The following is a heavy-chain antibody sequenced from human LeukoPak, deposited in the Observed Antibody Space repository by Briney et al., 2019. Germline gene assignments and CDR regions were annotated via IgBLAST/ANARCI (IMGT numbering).Heavy chain of an antibody. J-gene: IGHJ1*01. D-gene: IGHD2-15*01. CDR2: IYYSGST. V-gene: IGHV4-59*08. CDR3: ASSLGYCSGGSCYDGPEYFQH. CDR1: GGSISSYY. Sequence: SETLSLTCTVSGGSISSYYWSWFRQPPGKGLEWIGYIYYSGSTNYNPSLKSRVTISVDTSKNQFSLKLSSVTAADTAVYYCASSLGYCSGGSCYDGPEYFQHWGQGTLVTVSS.